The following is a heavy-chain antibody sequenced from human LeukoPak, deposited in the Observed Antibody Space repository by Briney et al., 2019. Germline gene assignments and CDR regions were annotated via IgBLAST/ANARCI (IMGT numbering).Heavy chain of an antibody. Sequence: SGGSLRLSCAASGFTFSSYSMNWVRQAPGKGLEWVSSISSSSSYIYYADSVKGRFTISRDNAKNSLYLQMNSLRAEDTAVYYCARTQGYSDAFDIWGQGTMVTVSS. CDR2: ISSSSSYI. V-gene: IGHV3-21*01. J-gene: IGHJ3*02. D-gene: IGHD2-21*01. CDR3: ARTQGYSDAFDI. CDR1: GFTFSSYS.